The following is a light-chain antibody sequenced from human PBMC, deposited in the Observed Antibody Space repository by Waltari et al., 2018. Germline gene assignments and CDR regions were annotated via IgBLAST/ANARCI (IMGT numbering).Light chain of an antibody. CDR1: SGTNVGSPR. Sequence: QAVLTQPSSLSASPGASASLTCALRSGTNVGSPRIYLYQHQPGRLPHYRLRYKSDADKHQDSRVPRRFSGSKDASANAGILLISGLQSEDEADYYCMIWHNNAVVFGGGTTLTVL. CDR3: MIWHNNAVV. CDR2: YKSDADK. V-gene: IGLV5-45*03. J-gene: IGLJ2*01.